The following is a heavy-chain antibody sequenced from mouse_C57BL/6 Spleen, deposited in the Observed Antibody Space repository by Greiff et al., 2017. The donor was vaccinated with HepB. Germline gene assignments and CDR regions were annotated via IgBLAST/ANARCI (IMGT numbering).Heavy chain of an antibody. Sequence: QVQLQQPGAELVMPGASVKLSCKASGYTFTSYWMHWVKQRPGQGLEWIGEIDPSDSYTNYNQKFKGKSTLTVDKSSSTAYMQLSSLTSEDSAVYYCAIRDLYYAMDYWGQGTSVTVSS. CDR3: AIRDLYYAMDY. J-gene: IGHJ4*01. V-gene: IGHV1-69*01. CDR1: GYTFTSYW. D-gene: IGHD3-3*01. CDR2: IDPSDSYT.